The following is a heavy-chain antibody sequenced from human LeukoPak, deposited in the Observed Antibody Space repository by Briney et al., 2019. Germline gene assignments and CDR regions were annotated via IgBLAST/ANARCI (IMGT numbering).Heavy chain of an antibody. Sequence: PSETLSLICTVSGGSISSSSYYWGWIRQPPGKGLEWIGSIYYSGSTYYNPSLKSRVTISVDTSKNQFSLKLSSVTAADTAVYYCAGGYCSSTSCYAGDYWGQGTLVTVSS. V-gene: IGHV4-39*01. J-gene: IGHJ4*02. D-gene: IGHD2-2*01. CDR1: GGSISSSSYY. CDR2: IYYSGST. CDR3: AGGYCSSTSCYAGDY.